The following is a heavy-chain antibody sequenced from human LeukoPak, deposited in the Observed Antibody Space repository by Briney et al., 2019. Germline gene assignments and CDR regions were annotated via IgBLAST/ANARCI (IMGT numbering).Heavy chain of an antibody. CDR3: ARLSGESTIYDY. D-gene: IGHD5/OR15-5a*01. J-gene: IGHJ4*02. CDR1: AFTFARHW. CDR2: IRQDGGEK. V-gene: IGHV3-7*01. Sequence: GGSLRLSCVASAFTFARHWMSWVRQAPGKPLEWVATIRQDGGEKYYLDSVKGRFIISRDNARNSLSLQMDSLRVEDTAVYYCARLSGESTIYDYWGQGTLVTVSS.